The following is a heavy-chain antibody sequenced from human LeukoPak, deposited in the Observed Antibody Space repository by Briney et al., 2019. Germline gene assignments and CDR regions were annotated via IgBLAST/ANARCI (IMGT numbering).Heavy chain of an antibody. J-gene: IGHJ4*02. D-gene: IGHD6-19*01. CDR1: GFTFSAFA. V-gene: IGHV3-23*01. Sequence: GGSLRLSCAASGFTFSAFAMTWVRQAPGKGLEGVSTITDDGYNTYSADSVKGRITFSRDNSKNTLSLQLRSLRAEDTAVYYCAKDLSYTSGASDHWGQGTLVTVSS. CDR3: AKDLSYTSGASDH. CDR2: ITDDGYNT.